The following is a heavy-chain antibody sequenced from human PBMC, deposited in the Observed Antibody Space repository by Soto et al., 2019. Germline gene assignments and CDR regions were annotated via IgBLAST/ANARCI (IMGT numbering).Heavy chain of an antibody. CDR2: IYHSDDN. D-gene: IGHD6-25*01. V-gene: IGHV4-4*02. Sequence: QVHLQESGPGLVKPSGTLSLTCAMSGVSVDSGFWWTWVRQPPGKGLEGMGEIYHSDDNNYNPSLETRVTLSIDVSKNQFSLNLKSVTAAATAVYFCAACGGLSFPRLYWGQGALVTVSS. CDR1: GVSVDSGFW. CDR3: AACGGLSFPRLY. J-gene: IGHJ4*02.